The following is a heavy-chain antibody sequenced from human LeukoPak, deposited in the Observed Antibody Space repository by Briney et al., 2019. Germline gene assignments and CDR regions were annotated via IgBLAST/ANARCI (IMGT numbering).Heavy chain of an antibody. CDR1: GFTFSSYG. D-gene: IGHD1-26*01. J-gene: IGHJ4*02. V-gene: IGHV3-23*01. Sequence: PGGSLRLSCAASGFTFSSYGMNWVHQAPGKGLEWVAAISGSGYSTYYADSAKGRFTIFRDNSKNTLYLQMHRLRAEDTAVYYCAKDSPSGSYYYYWGQGTLVTVSS. CDR3: AKDSPSGSYYYY. CDR2: ISGSGYST.